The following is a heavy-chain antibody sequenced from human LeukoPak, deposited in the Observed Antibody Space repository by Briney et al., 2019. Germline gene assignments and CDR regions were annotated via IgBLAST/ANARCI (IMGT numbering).Heavy chain of an antibody. D-gene: IGHD1-1*01. CDR3: ARHEGDSGQLEPLDY. V-gene: IGHV4-39*01. J-gene: IGHJ4*02. Sequence: SETLSLTCTVSGGSISSSSYYWGWIRQPPGKGLEWIGSFYYSGSTYYNPSLKSRVTISVDTSKNQFSLKLSSVTAADTATYYCARHEGDSGQLEPLDYRGQGTLVTVSS. CDR1: GGSISSSSYY. CDR2: FYYSGST.